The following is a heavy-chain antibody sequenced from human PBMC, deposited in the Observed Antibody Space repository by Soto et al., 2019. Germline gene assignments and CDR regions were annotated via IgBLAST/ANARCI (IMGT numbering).Heavy chain of an antibody. J-gene: IGHJ4*02. CDR1: GFTFSNYA. CDR2: ISGSGGRS. D-gene: IGHD3-16*01. CDR3: AKAYFVWSSEQPYYFDY. V-gene: IGHV3-23*01. Sequence: GGSLRLSCAASGFTFSNYAMTWVRQGAGKGLEWVSGISGSGGRSYYADSVKGRFTISRDNSKSTLYLQMNSLRAEDTAVYYCAKAYFVWSSEQPYYFDYWGQGTLVTVSS.